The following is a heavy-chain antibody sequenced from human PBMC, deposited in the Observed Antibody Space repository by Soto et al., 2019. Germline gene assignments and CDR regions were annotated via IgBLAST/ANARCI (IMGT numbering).Heavy chain of an antibody. J-gene: IGHJ6*02. Sequence: ASVKVSCKASGYTFTSYDMHWVRQAPGQGLEWMGIINPSSGSTSYAQKFQGRVTMTRDTSTSTVYMELSSLRSEDTAVYYCARLGGSIAARPFIPYYYYGMDVWGQGTTVTVSS. CDR1: GYTFTSYD. D-gene: IGHD6-6*01. CDR3: ARLGGSIAARPFIPYYYYGMDV. CDR2: INPSSGST. V-gene: IGHV1-46*01.